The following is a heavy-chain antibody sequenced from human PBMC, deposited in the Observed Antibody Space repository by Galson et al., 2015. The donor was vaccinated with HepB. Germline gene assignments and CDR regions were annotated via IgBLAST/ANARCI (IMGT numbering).Heavy chain of an antibody. V-gene: IGHV1-69*04. CDR3: AGDGVAAAGGDY. CDR2: IIPILGIA. CDR1: GGTFSSYT. J-gene: IGHJ4*02. Sequence: CTASGGTFSSYTISWVRQAPGQGLEWMGRIIPILGIANYAQKFQGRVTITADKSTSTAYMELSSLRSEDTAVYYCAGDGVAAAGGDYWGQGTLVTVSS. D-gene: IGHD6-13*01.